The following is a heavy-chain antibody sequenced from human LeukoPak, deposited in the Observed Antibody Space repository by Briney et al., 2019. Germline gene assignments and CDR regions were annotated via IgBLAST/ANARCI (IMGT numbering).Heavy chain of an antibody. CDR3: ARANERWLRLDAFDI. V-gene: IGHV1-18*01. Sequence: ASVKVSCKASGYTFTSYGITWVRQTPGQGLEWMGWISGYSDDTNYAQKFQGRVTMTTGTSTAYMELRSLTSDDTAVYYCARANERWLRLDAFDIWGQGTMVTVSS. D-gene: IGHD5-12*01. J-gene: IGHJ3*02. CDR1: GYTFTSYG. CDR2: ISGYSDDT.